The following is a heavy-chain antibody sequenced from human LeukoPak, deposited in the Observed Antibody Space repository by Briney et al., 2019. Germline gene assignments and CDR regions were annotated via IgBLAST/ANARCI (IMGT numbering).Heavy chain of an antibody. D-gene: IGHD6-19*01. CDR3: AREIVSAVAGNFDY. J-gene: IGHJ4*02. CDR2: ISSSDGTR. Sequence: PGGSLRLSCAASGFTFSSYEMTWVRQAPGKGLEWVSYISSSDGTRTYADSVKGRFTNSRDNTKNSLYLEMNSLRAEDTAVYYCAREIVSAVAGNFDYWGQGTRVTVSS. CDR1: GFTFSSYE. V-gene: IGHV3-48*03.